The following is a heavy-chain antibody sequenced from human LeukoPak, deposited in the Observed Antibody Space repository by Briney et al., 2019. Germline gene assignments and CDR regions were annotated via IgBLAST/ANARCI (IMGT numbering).Heavy chain of an antibody. J-gene: IGHJ4*02. CDR1: GFTFSSYG. D-gene: IGHD2-2*01. Sequence: AGGSLRLSCAAPGFTFSSYGTHWVRQAPGKGLDWVAFIRYDGSNKYYADSVKGRFTISRDNSKTTLYLQMNSLRAEDTAVYYCAKEDIVVVPAAMNIDDWGQGTLVTVSS. CDR2: IRYDGSNK. V-gene: IGHV3-30*02. CDR3: AKEDIVVVPAAMNIDD.